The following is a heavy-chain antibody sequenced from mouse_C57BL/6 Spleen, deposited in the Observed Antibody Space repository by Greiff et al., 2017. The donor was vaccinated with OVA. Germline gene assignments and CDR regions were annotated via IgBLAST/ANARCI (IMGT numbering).Heavy chain of an antibody. CDR1: GYSITSGYY. CDR3: ARDPTMVTTGNAMDY. Sequence: VQLKESGPGLVKPSQSLSLTCSVTGYSITSGYYWNWIRQFPGNKLEWMGYISYDGSNNYNPSLKNRISITRDTSKNQFFLKLNSVTTEDTATYYCARDPTMVTTGNAMDYWGQGTSVTVSS. CDR2: ISYDGSN. J-gene: IGHJ4*01. V-gene: IGHV3-6*01. D-gene: IGHD2-9*01.